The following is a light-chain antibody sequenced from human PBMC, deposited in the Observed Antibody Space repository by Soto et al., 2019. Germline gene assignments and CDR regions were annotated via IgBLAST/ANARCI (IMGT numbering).Light chain of an antibody. J-gene: IGLJ1*01. Sequence: QSVLTQPASVSWSPGQSIAISCTGTSSDVGGYSYVSWYQQQPGKAPKLVISDVSNRPSGVSDRFSGSKSGNTASLTISGLQTEDEADYYCASYTTSSTYDFGTGTKVTDL. CDR1: SSDVGGYSY. CDR2: DVS. V-gene: IGLV2-14*01. CDR3: ASYTTSSTYD.